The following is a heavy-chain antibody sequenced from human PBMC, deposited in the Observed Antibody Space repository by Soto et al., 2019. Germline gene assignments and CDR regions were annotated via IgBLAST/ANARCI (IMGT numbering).Heavy chain of an antibody. CDR3: AKDWATPVAGRFLDS. J-gene: IGHJ4*02. Sequence: GGSLRLSCAASGFNFRDYAMHGVRQAPGKGLEWLAIISYEGSNKYSAGSVKGRFTISRDNSKNTLYLQMNSLRPEDTAVYYCAKDWATPVAGRFLDSWGQGTPVTVSS. D-gene: IGHD6-19*01. CDR2: ISYEGSNK. V-gene: IGHV3-30*18. CDR1: GFNFRDYA.